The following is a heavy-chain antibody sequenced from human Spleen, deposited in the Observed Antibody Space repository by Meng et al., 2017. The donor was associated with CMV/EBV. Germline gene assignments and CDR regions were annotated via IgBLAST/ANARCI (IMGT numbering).Heavy chain of an antibody. CDR2: ISRDGDRT. CDR1: GFTFGDYT. D-gene: IGHD6-6*01. J-gene: IGHJ4*02. V-gene: IGHV3-43*01. CDR3: ARVAARPRVGLDY. Sequence: GESLKISCAASGFTFGDYTMHWVRQAPGRGLEWVSLISRDGDRTYHAESVKGRFTISRDNAKNSLYLQMNSLRAEDTAVYYCARVAARPRVGLDYWGQGTLVTVSS.